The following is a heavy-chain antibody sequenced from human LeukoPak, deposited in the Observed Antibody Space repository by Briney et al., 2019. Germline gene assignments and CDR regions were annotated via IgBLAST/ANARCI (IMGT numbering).Heavy chain of an antibody. CDR3: ARDGYCSGGSCYAFDP. CDR1: GFTFSSYW. CDR2: IKQDGSEK. V-gene: IGHV3-7*01. Sequence: GGSLRLSCAASGFTFSSYWMSWVRQAPGKGPEWVANIKQDGSEKYYVDSVKGQFTISRDNAKNSLYLQMNSLRAEDTAVYYCARDGYCSGGSCYAFDPWGQGTLVTVSS. J-gene: IGHJ5*02. D-gene: IGHD2-15*01.